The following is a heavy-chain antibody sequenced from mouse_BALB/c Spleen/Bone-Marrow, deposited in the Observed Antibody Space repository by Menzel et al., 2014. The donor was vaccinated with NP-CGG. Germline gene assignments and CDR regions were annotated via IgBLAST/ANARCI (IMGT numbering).Heavy chain of an antibody. CDR2: INPSTGYT. D-gene: IGHD1-2*01. CDR3: ARRGDYGHWYFDV. Sequence: VQLQQSGAELAKPGASVKMPCKASGYTFTSYWMHWVNQRPGQGLEWIGYINPSTGYTEYNQKFKDKATLTADKSSSTAYMQLSSLTSEDSAVYYCARRGDYGHWYFDVWGAGTTVTVSS. V-gene: IGHV1-7*01. J-gene: IGHJ1*01. CDR1: GYTFTSYW.